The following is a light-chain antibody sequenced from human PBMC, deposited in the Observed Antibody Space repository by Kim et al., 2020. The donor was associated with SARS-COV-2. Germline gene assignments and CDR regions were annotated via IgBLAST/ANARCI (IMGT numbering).Light chain of an antibody. Sequence: VALGQTVRITCQGDSLRSYYATWYQQKPGQAPIVVIYGKYNRPSGIPDRFSGSSSGNTASLTITGTQAGDEADYYCNSRDSNDNVVFGGGTQLTVL. CDR1: SLRSYY. CDR3: NSRDSNDNVV. J-gene: IGLJ2*01. V-gene: IGLV3-19*01. CDR2: GKY.